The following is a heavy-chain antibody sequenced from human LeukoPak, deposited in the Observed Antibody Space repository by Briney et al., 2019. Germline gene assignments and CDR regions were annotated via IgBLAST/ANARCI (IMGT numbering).Heavy chain of an antibody. D-gene: IGHD3-10*01. V-gene: IGHV3-48*01. CDR1: GFTFSSYS. J-gene: IGHJ3*02. CDR2: ISSSSSTI. Sequence: GGSLRLACAASGFTFSSYSMNWVRQAPGKGLEWVSYISSSSSTIYYADSVKGRFTISRDNAKNSPYLQMNSLRAEDTAVYYCARGPFGEVAFDIWGQGTMVTVSS. CDR3: ARGPFGEVAFDI.